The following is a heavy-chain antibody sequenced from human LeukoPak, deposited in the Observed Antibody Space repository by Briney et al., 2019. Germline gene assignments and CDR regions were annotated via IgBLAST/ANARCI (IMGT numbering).Heavy chain of an antibody. J-gene: IGHJ4*02. D-gene: IGHD3-10*01. CDR1: GYTFTSYD. Sequence: ASVKVSCKASGYTFTSYDINWVRQATGQGLEWMGWMNPNSGNTGYAQKFQGRVTMTRNTSISTAYMELSSLRSEDTAVYYCARAPTQSVLLWFGELFFDYWGQGTLVTVSS. CDR3: ARAPTQSVLLWFGELFFDY. V-gene: IGHV1-8*01. CDR2: MNPNSGNT.